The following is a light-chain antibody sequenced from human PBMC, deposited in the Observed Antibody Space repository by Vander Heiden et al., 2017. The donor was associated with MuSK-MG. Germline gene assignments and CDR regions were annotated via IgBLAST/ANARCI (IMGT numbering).Light chain of an antibody. CDR2: YVS. J-gene: IGLJ3*02. V-gene: IGLV2-11*01. Sequence: QSALTQPRSVSGSPGQSVTISCPGTSSDVGGYNYVSWYQQHPGKAPKLMISYVSRRPSGVPDRFSGSKSGNTASLTISGLQAEDEADYYCCSFTGTYTGVFGGGTKLTVL. CDR1: SSDVGGYNY. CDR3: CSFTGTYTGV.